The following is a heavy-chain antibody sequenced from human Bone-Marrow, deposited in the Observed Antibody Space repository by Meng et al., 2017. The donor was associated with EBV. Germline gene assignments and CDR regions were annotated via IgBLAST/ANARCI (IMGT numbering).Heavy chain of an antibody. CDR2: IYHSGST. D-gene: IGHD6-13*01. Sequence: QVQLQESGPGLVKPSGILSLTCAVSGGSISSSNWWSWVRQPPGKGLEWIGEIYHSGSTNYNPSLKSRVTISVDKSKNQFSLKLSSVTAADTAVYYCARVGDSSIISVEFDYWGQGTLVTVSS. V-gene: IGHV4-4*02. J-gene: IGHJ4*02. CDR3: ARVGDSSIISVEFDY. CDR1: GGSISSSNW.